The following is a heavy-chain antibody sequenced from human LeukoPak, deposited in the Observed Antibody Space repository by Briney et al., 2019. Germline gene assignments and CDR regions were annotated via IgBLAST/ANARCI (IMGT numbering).Heavy chain of an antibody. Sequence: SQTLSLTCTVSGGSVSSGSYYWSWIRQPPGTGLEWIGYIYYSGSTNYNPSLRSRVTISVDTSKNQFSLKLSSVTAADTAVYYCARWISMTWLPSPWFDPWGQGTLVTVSS. J-gene: IGHJ5*02. CDR2: IYYSGST. CDR3: ARWISMTWLPSPWFDP. D-gene: IGHD6-19*01. CDR1: GGSVSSGSYY. V-gene: IGHV4-61*01.